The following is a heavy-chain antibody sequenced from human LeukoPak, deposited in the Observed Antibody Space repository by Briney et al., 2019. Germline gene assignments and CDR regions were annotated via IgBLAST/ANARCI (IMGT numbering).Heavy chain of an antibody. D-gene: IGHD1-1*01. Sequence: YYSGTTYYNPSLKSRVTMSVDTSRNQFSLNLNSMTAADSAVYYCARPKASNWQMHAFDIWGQGTMVAVSS. CDR3: ARPKASNWQMHAFDI. V-gene: IGHV4-39*01. CDR2: YYSGTT. J-gene: IGHJ3*02.